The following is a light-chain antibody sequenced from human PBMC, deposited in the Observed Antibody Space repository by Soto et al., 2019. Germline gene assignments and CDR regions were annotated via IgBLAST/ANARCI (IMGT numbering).Light chain of an antibody. V-gene: IGLV2-14*01. CDR1: SSDVGAHKF. CDR3: SSRTTNTTVV. CDR2: EGS. Sequence: QSALTQPASVSGSPGQSITISCTGTSSDVGAHKFVSWFQQHPGKAPKLIMYEGSYRPSGVSNRLSGSKSGNTASLTILGLRSEDEADYYCSSRTTNTTVVFGGGTKLTVL. J-gene: IGLJ2*01.